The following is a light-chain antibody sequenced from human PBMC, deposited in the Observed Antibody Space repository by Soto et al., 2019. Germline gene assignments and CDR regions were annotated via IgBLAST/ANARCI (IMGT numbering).Light chain of an antibody. CDR3: SSYTSSSTFV. V-gene: IGLV2-18*02. CDR2: EVS. Sequence: QSALTQPPSVSGSPGQSVTISCTGTSSDVGSYNRVSWYQQPPGTAPKLMIYEVSHRPSGVPDRFSGSKSVNTASLTISGLKAEDEADYYCSSYTSSSTFVFGTGTKLTVL. J-gene: IGLJ1*01. CDR1: SSDVGSYNR.